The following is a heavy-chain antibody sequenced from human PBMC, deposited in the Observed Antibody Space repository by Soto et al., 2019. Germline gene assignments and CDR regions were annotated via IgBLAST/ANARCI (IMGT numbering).Heavy chain of an antibody. CDR2: INAGNGNT. CDR1: GYTFTSYA. CDR3: ARDPGYCSSTSCYVTFYGMDV. Sequence: QVQLVQSGAEVKKPGASVKVSCKASGYTFTSYAMHWVRQAPGQRLEWMGWINAGNGNTKYSQKFQGRVTITRDTSASTAYMELSSRRSEDTAVYYCARDPGYCSSTSCYVTFYGMDVWGQGTTVTVSS. J-gene: IGHJ6*02. V-gene: IGHV1-3*01. D-gene: IGHD2-2*01.